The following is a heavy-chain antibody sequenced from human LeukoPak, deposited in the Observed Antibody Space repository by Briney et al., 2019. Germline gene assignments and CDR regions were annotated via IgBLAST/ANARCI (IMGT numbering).Heavy chain of an antibody. CDR2: IYDSGST. CDR3: ARGGSGYDSLYYYGMDV. CDR1: GGSISSYY. Sequence: KPSETLSLTCTVSGGSISSYYWSWIRQPPGKGLEWIGYIYDSGSTNYNPSLKSRVTISVDTSKNQFSLKLSSVTAADTAVYYCARGGSGYDSLYYYGMDVWGQGTTVTVSS. J-gene: IGHJ6*02. V-gene: IGHV4-59*01. D-gene: IGHD5-12*01.